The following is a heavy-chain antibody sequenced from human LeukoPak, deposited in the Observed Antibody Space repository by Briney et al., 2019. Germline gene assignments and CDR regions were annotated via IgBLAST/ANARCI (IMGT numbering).Heavy chain of an antibody. J-gene: IGHJ6*03. CDR2: VSSSSSYI. Sequence: GGSLRLSCAASGFTFSSYSMNWVRQAPGKGLEWVSSVSSSSSYIYYADSVKGRFTISRDNAKNSLYLQMNSLRAEDTAVYYCARDALSSSRTYYYYYMDVWGKGTTVTVSS. CDR1: GFTFSSYS. V-gene: IGHV3-21*01. CDR3: ARDALSSSRTYYYYYMDV. D-gene: IGHD6-6*01.